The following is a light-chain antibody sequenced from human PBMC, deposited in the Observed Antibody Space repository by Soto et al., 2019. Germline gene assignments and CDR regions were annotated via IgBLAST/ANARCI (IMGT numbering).Light chain of an antibody. J-gene: IGLJ1*01. CDR1: SSDVGSYNL. CDR2: EGS. V-gene: IGLV2-23*01. Sequence: QSALTQPASVSGSPGQSITISCTGTSSDVGSYNLVSWYQQHPGKAPKLMIYEGSKRPSGISSRFSGSKSGNTASLTISGLQAKDEADFYCCSYASSGTYVFGTGTKVTV. CDR3: CSYASSGTYV.